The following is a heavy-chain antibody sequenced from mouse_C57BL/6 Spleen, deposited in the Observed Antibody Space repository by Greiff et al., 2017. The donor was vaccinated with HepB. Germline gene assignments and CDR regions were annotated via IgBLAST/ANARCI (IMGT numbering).Heavy chain of an antibody. J-gene: IGHJ2*01. D-gene: IGHD1-1*01. CDR3: ARPSTVVASGYFDY. CDR1: GYTFTSYW. CDR2: IDPSDSET. Sequence: VQLQQPGAELVRPGSSVKLSCKASGYTFTSYWMHWVKQRPIQGLEWIGNIDPSDSETHYNQKFKDKSTLTVDKSSSTAYMQLSSLTSEDSAVYYGARPSTVVASGYFDYWGQGTTLTVAS. V-gene: IGHV1-52*01.